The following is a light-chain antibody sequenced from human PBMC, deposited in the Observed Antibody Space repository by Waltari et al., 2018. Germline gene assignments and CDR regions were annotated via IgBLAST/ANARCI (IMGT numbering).Light chain of an antibody. V-gene: IGKV3-20*01. CDR2: GAS. CDR1: QSVSSSY. J-gene: IGKJ2*01. CDR3: QQYGSSPPMYT. Sequence: EIVLTQSPGTLSLSPGARATLPCRASQSVSSSYLAWYQQKPGQAPRLLIYGASSRATGIPDRFSGSGSGTDFTLTISRLEPEDFAVYYCQQYGSSPPMYTFGQGTKLEIK.